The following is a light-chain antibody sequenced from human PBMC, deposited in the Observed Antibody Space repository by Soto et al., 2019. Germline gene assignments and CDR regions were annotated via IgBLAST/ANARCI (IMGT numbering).Light chain of an antibody. J-gene: IGKJ1*01. V-gene: IGKV1-5*01. Sequence: DIQMTQSPSTLSATAGYRVTITFRASQSLSGWLAWYQQTPGKAPKLLISDAFRLESGVPSRFRGSASGTEFSLTISSLHPGDSATYYCQQYATYPWTFGRGTKVDIK. CDR1: QSLSGW. CDR3: QQYATYPWT. CDR2: DAF.